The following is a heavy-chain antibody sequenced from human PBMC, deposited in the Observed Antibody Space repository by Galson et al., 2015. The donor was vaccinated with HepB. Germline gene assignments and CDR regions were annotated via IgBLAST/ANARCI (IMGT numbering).Heavy chain of an antibody. V-gene: IGHV1-46*01. CDR2: INPSGGST. D-gene: IGHD2-15*01. CDR1: GYTFTSYY. CDR3: ARVGYCSGGSCAAIDY. Sequence: SVKVSCKASGYTFTSYYMHWVRQAPGQGLEWMGIINPSGGSTSYAQKFQGRVTMTRDTYTSTVYMELSSPRSEDTAEYYCARVGYCSGGSCAAIDYLGQGTLVTVSS. J-gene: IGHJ4*02.